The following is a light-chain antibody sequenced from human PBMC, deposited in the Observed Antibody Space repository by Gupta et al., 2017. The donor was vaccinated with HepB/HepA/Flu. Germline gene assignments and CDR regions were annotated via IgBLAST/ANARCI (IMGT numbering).Light chain of an antibody. V-gene: IGKV3-11*01. Sequence: EIVLTQSPATLSLSPGERATLSCRASQSISTSLAWYQQKPGQAPRLLIYDASNRATGIPARFSGSGSGTDFTLTISSLEPEDFAVYYCQQRSNWPLTFGQRTKVEIK. J-gene: IGKJ1*01. CDR3: QQRSNWPLT. CDR2: DAS. CDR1: QSISTS.